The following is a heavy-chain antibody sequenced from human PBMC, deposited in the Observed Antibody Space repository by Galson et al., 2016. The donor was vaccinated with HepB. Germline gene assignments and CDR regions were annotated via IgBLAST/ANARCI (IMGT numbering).Heavy chain of an antibody. CDR2: IYSTGTT. Sequence: SLRLSCAASGFTVSNNYMIWFRQAPGKVLEWVSLIYSTGTTSYADSVKGRFTISRDSSKNTLYLQMNSLRAEDTAIYYCARDSGTPPPWRGPSSGYWGQGTLVTVSS. D-gene: IGHD1-26*01. CDR1: GFTVSNNY. CDR3: ARDSGTPPPWRGPSSGY. J-gene: IGHJ4*02. V-gene: IGHV3-53*01.